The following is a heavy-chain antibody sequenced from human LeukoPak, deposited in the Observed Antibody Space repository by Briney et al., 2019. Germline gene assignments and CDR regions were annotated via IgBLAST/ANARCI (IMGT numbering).Heavy chain of an antibody. J-gene: IGHJ4*02. CDR2: ISYDGSNK. V-gene: IGHV3-30-3*01. D-gene: IGHD6-19*01. Sequence: GRSLRLSCAASGFSFSSYAMHWVRQAPGKGLEWVAVISYDGSNKYYADSVKGRFTISRDNSKNTLYLQMNSLRAEDTAVYYCAKESGWWEGYFDYWGQGTLVTVSS. CDR3: AKESGWWEGYFDY. CDR1: GFSFSSYA.